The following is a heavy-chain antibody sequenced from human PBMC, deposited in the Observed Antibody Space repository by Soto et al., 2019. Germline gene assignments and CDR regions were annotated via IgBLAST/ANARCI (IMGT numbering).Heavy chain of an antibody. V-gene: IGHV1-69*13. CDR3: ASSLVLREPIEYYFDY. CDR2: IIPIFGTA. J-gene: IGHJ4*02. CDR1: GGTFSSYA. Sequence: ASVKVSCKASGGTFSSYAISWVRQAPGQGLEWMGGIIPIFGTANYAQKFQGRVTITADESTSTAYMELSSLRSEDTAVYYCASSLVLREPIEYYFDYWGQGTLVTVSS.